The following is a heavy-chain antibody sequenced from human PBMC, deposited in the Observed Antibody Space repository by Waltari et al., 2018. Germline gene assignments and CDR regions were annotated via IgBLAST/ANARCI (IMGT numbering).Heavy chain of an antibody. Sequence: EVQLVESGGGLVQPGGSLRLSCAVSGFDFSSYWMSWVRQVPGKGREWVANIKQDGSEIYYVDSVKGRFTISRDNAKNSLYLQMNSLRAEDTAMYYCARDGEYCSGDKCYSYWYFDLWGRGTLVTVSS. J-gene: IGHJ2*01. CDR3: ARDGEYCSGDKCYSYWYFDL. CDR2: IKQDGSEI. D-gene: IGHD2-15*01. V-gene: IGHV3-7*01. CDR1: GFDFSSYW.